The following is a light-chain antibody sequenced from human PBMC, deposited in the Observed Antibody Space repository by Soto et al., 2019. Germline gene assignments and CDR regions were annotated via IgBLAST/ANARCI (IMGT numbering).Light chain of an antibody. Sequence: QSALTQPASVSGSPGQSITISCTGTSFDVDDYNSVSWYQQPPGKAPKLIIYEVNNRPPGVSNRFSGSNSDNTASLTISGLQAEDEADYYCSLYTTSSTPSYAFGTGTKVTVL. J-gene: IGLJ1*01. CDR2: EVN. CDR1: SFDVDDYNS. CDR3: SLYTTSSTPSYA. V-gene: IGLV2-14*01.